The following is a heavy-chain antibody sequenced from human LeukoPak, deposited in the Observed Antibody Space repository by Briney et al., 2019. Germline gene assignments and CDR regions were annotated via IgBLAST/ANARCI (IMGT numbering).Heavy chain of an antibody. CDR3: ASLWGLAPWFGDSHDAFDI. J-gene: IGHJ3*02. V-gene: IGHV1-2*02. Sequence: ASVKVSCKASGYTFTGYYMHWVRQAPGQGLEWMGWINPNSGGTNYAQKFQGRVTMTRDTSISTAYMELSRLRSDDTAVYYCASLWGLAPWFGDSHDAFDIWGQGTMVTVSS. CDR2: INPNSGGT. CDR1: GYTFTGYY. D-gene: IGHD3-10*01.